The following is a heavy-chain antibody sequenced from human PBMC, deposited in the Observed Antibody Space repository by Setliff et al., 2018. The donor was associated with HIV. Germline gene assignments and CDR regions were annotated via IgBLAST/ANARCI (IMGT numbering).Heavy chain of an antibody. CDR1: GFTFSNAW. D-gene: IGHD3-22*01. J-gene: IGHJ4*02. Sequence: GSLRLSCAASGFTFSNAWMSWVRQAPGKGLEWVGHIKSKTDGGTTDYAAPVKGRFTISRDDSKNTLYLQMNSLKTEDTAVYYCTTSHLITMIMVRFDYWGQGTLVTVSS. V-gene: IGHV3-15*01. CDR2: IKSKTDGGTT. CDR3: TTSHLITMIMVRFDY.